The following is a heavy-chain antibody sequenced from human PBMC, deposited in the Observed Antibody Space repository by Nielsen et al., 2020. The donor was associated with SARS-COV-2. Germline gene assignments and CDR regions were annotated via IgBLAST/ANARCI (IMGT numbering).Heavy chain of an antibody. CDR2: INPNSGGT. Sequence: ASVKVSCKASGYTFTGYYMHWVRQAPGQGLEWMGRINPNSGGTNYAQKFQGRVTMTRDTSTSTAYMELRSLRSDDTAVYYCARETGIGEPDDYWGQGALVTVSS. CDR1: GYTFTGYY. V-gene: IGHV1-2*06. D-gene: IGHD1-14*01. J-gene: IGHJ4*02. CDR3: ARETGIGEPDDY.